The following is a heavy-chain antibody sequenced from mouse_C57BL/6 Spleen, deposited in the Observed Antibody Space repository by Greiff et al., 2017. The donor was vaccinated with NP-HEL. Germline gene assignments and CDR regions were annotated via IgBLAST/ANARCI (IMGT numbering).Heavy chain of an antibody. V-gene: IGHV1-62-2*01. CDR3: ARHAYDGYYLYYFDY. J-gene: IGHJ2*01. D-gene: IGHD2-3*01. CDR2: FYPGSGSI. Sequence: QVQLKESGAELVKPGASVKLSCKASGYTFTEYTIHWVKQRSGQGLEWIGWFYPGSGSIKYNEKFKDKATLTADKSSSTVYMELSRLTSEDSAVYFCARHAYDGYYLYYFDYWGQGTTLTVSS. CDR1: GYTFTEYT.